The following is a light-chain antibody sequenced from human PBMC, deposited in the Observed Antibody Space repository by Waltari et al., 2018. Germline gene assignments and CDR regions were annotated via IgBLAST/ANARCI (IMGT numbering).Light chain of an antibody. CDR2: DPS. V-gene: IGKV1-5*01. CDR1: QSIVIF. CDR3: KQYESSLLT. Sequence: IQMTQPPILSASVGDRVAITCRASQSIVIFLAGYQQKPGKAPILLIHDPSKLETGVPRRFRGSGSGTEFTLTISSLQPDDFVTYYCKQYESSLLTFGGGTKVEIK. J-gene: IGKJ4*01.